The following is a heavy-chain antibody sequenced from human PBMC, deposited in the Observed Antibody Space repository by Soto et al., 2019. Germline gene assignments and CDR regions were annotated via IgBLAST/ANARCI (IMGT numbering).Heavy chain of an antibody. V-gene: IGHV3-33*01. Sequence: SCAASGFTFSSYGMHWVRQAPGKGLEWVAVIWYDGSNKYYADSVKGRFTISRDNSKNTLYLQMNSLRAEDTAVCYCARDGEDYDFWSGYDYYFDYWGQGTLVTVSS. CDR2: IWYDGSNK. CDR3: ARDGEDYDFWSGYDYYFDY. CDR1: GFTFSSYG. D-gene: IGHD3-3*01. J-gene: IGHJ4*02.